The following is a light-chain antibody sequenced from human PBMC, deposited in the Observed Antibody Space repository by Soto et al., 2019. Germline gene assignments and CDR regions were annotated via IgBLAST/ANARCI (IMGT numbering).Light chain of an antibody. CDR1: QSVNSN. V-gene: IGKV3-15*01. J-gene: IGKJ1*01. CDR2: DAS. Sequence: EIVMTQSPATLSVSPGETATLSCRASQSVNSNLAWYQQKPGQAPRLLISDASTRAAGLPARFSGSGSGTELPLTSSSLQSEDFAVYFCQQYNNWPKTFGQGTKVEIK. CDR3: QQYNNWPKT.